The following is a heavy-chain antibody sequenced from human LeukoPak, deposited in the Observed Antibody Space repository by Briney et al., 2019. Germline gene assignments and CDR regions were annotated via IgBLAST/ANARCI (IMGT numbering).Heavy chain of an antibody. Sequence: SETLSLTCTVSGGSISSGSYYWSWIRQPAGKGLEWIGRIYTSGSTNYNPSLKSRVTISVDTSKNQFSLKLSSVTAADTAVYYCARESTGFGEFVWFDPWGQGTLVTVSS. V-gene: IGHV4-61*02. CDR2: IYTSGST. J-gene: IGHJ5*02. CDR1: GGSISSGSYY. D-gene: IGHD3-10*01. CDR3: ARESTGFGEFVWFDP.